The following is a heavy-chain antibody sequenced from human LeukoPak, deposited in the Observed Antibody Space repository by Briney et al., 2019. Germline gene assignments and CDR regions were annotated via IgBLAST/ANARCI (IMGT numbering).Heavy chain of an antibody. CDR3: ARGGTTVTPDY. CDR2: INPSGGST. V-gene: IGHV1-46*04. CDR1: GYTFTSYY. J-gene: IGHJ4*02. D-gene: IGHD4-17*01. Sequence: ASVKVSCKASGYTFTSYYMNWVRQAPGQRLEWRGIINPSGGSTSYAQKLQGRVTMTRDMSTSTGYMELSSLRSEDTAVYYCARGGTTVTPDYWGQGTLVTVSS.